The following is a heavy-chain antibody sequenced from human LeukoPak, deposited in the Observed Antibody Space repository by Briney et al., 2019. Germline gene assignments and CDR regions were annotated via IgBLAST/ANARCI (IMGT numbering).Heavy chain of an antibody. Sequence: SETLSLTCAVYGGSFSVYFWSWIRQPPGKGLEWIGEISHSGSTTYNPSLRGRVTISGDTSKKQFSLKLSSVTAADTAVYYCVTYYYGSSAPKRNYWGQGILVTVSS. D-gene: IGHD3-22*01. CDR1: GGSFSVYF. CDR2: ISHSGST. J-gene: IGHJ4*02. CDR3: VTYYYGSSAPKRNY. V-gene: IGHV4-34*01.